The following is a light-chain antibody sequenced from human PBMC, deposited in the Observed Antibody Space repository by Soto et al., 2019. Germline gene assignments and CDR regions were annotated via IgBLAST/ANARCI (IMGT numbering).Light chain of an antibody. CDR2: GAS. J-gene: IGKJ2*01. V-gene: IGKV3-15*01. Sequence: EVVMTQSPATLSASPGERVILSCRASQNIGSNLAWYQQRPGQAPRLLMYGASTRATETPARFSGSGSVTDFTLTISSLQSEDFAVYYCQQYNNWPPYTFGQGTKVDIK. CDR1: QNIGSN. CDR3: QQYNNWPPYT.